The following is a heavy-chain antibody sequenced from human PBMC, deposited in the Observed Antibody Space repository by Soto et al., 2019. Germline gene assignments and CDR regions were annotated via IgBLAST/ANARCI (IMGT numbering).Heavy chain of an antibody. CDR3: GRGNYIDGRGGLPGY. CDR1: GGTFSSYA. CDR2: IIPTFGTA. J-gene: IGHJ4*02. V-gene: IGHV1-69*13. Sequence: ASVKVSCKASGGTFSSYAISWVRQAPGQGLEWMGGIIPTFGTANYAQKFQGRVTITADESTSTAYMELSSLRSEDTAVYYCGRGNYIDGRGGLPGYWGKGPRVPV. D-gene: IGHD2-15*01.